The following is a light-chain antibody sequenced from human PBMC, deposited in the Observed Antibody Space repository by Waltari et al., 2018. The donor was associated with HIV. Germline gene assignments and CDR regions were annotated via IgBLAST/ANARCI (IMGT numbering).Light chain of an antibody. CDR3: AAWGDSLTSFV. J-gene: IGLJ1*01. CDR1: SSNIGSTY. V-gene: IGLV1-47*01. CDR2: RNN. Sequence: QSVLTQPPSASETPGQRVTISCSGSSSNIGSTYVSWYQHHPGTAPKLLIYRNNQRPSGVPDRFSGSKSGTSASLAISGLRSEDEADYYCAAWGDSLTSFVFGTGTKVTVL.